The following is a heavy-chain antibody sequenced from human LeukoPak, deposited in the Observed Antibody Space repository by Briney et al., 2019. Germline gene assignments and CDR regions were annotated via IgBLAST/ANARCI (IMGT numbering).Heavy chain of an antibody. CDR1: GGSISSSGYY. CDR2: IYYSGST. J-gene: IGHJ4*02. V-gene: IGHV4-39*02. D-gene: IGHD3-3*01. Sequence: PWATLSLTCTVSGGSISSSGYYWDGIRQPPGKGLEWIGSIYYSGSTYYNPSLRSRVTMSVDTTTNHFSLKLSSVTAADTAVYYCATNITIFGVLSDYWGQGTLVTVSS. CDR3: ATNITIFGVLSDY.